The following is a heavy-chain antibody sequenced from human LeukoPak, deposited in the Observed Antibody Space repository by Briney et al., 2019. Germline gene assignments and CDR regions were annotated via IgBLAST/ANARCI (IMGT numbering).Heavy chain of an antibody. CDR2: IKQDGSEK. CDR3: ARGRYFDSPH. J-gene: IGHJ4*02. CDR1: GFSFSSSW. V-gene: IGHV3-7*01. Sequence: GGSLRLSCAATGFSFSSSWMTWVRQAPGKGLEWVANIKQDGSEKYYVDSVKGRFTISRDNAKNSLYLQMNSLRVEDTAVYYCARGRYFDSPHWGQGTLVTVSS. D-gene: IGHD3-9*01.